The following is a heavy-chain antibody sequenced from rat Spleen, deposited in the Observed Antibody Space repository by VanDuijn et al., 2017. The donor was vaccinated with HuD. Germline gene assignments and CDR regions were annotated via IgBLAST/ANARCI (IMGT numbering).Heavy chain of an antibody. CDR3: DIANRDSYAHFDY. V-gene: IGHV2-43*01. CDR1: GFSVTSYH. J-gene: IGHJ2*01. Sequence: QVQLKESGPGLMQPSQTLSLTCIVSGFSVTSYHVSWVRQPPGKGLEWMGVIWTGGSTAYNSLLKSRLSITRDSSKSQVFLKMDSLQTEDTATYYCDIANRDSYAHFDYWGQGVMVTVSS. CDR2: IWTGGST. D-gene: IGHD1-12*01.